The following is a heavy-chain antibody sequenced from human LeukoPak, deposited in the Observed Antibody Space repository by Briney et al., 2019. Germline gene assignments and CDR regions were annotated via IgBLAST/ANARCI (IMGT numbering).Heavy chain of an antibody. CDR2: INHSGST. D-gene: IGHD2-2*01. J-gene: IGHJ4*02. V-gene: IGHV4-34*01. CDR1: GGSFSGYY. Sequence: PSETLSLTCAVYGGSFSGYYWSWIRQPPGKGLGWIGEINHSGSTNYNPSLKSRVTISVDTSKNQFSLKLSSVTAADTAVYYCARERVVPAPGLDYWGQGTLVTVSS. CDR3: ARERVVPAPGLDY.